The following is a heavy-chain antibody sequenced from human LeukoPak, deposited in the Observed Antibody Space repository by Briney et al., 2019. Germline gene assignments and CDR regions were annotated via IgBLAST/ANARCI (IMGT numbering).Heavy chain of an antibody. V-gene: IGHV1-69*06. D-gene: IGHD2-15*01. CDR3: ARGFCTSGHCYNDFDY. CDR1: GYTFSIYS. CDR2: IIPMYNTV. J-gene: IGHJ4*03. Sequence: ASVTDSRKASGYTFSIYSISWVRQAPGLGLEWMGRIIPMYNTVDYAQRFQDRVTITADKSTGTAYMELSSLRSDDTAVYYCARGFCTSGHCYNDFDYWGQGWQVTVSS.